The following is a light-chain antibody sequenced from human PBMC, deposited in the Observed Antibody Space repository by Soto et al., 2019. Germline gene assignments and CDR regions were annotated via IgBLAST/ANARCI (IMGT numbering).Light chain of an antibody. V-gene: IGLV2-14*01. J-gene: IGLJ1*01. CDR3: SSYTSSSTPV. CDR1: SSDVGGYNY. CDR2: DVS. Sequence: HSVLTQPASVSGSPGQSITISCTGTSSDVGGYNYVSWYQQHPGKAPKLMIYDVSNRPSGVSNRFSGSKSGNTASLTISGLQAEDEADYYCSSYTSSSTPVFGTGTKVPVL.